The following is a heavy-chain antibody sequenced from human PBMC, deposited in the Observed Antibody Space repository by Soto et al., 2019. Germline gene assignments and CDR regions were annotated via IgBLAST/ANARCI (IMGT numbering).Heavy chain of an antibody. CDR3: AADRGYAPGY. Sequence: ASVKVSCKASGFTFTSSAAQWVRQARGQRLEWIGWIVVGSGNTNYAQKFQERVTITRDMSTSTAYMELSSLRSEDTAVYYCAADRGYAPGYWGQGTLVTVSS. D-gene: IGHD1-1*01. J-gene: IGHJ4*02. V-gene: IGHV1-58*01. CDR1: GFTFTSSA. CDR2: IVVGSGNT.